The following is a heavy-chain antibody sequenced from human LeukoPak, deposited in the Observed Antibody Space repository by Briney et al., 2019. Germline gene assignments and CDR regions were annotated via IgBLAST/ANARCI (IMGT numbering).Heavy chain of an antibody. CDR2: IKQDGSEK. D-gene: IGHD1-26*01. Sequence: GGSLRLSCAASGFTFSSYAMSWVRQAPGKGLEWVANIKQDGSEKYYVDSVKGRFTISRDNAKNSLYLQMNSLRAEDTAVYYCARDASGSLDYWGQGTLVTVSS. J-gene: IGHJ4*02. CDR3: ARDASGSLDY. CDR1: GFTFSSYA. V-gene: IGHV3-7*01.